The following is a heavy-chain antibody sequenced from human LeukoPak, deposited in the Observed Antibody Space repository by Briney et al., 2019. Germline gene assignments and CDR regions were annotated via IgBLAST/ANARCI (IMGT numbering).Heavy chain of an antibody. J-gene: IGHJ5*02. V-gene: IGHV4-59*01. CDR1: GGSISSYY. Sequence: SETLSLTCTVSGGSISSYYWSWIRQPPGKGLEWIGYVYYSGNTNYNPSLKTRVTISVDTSKNQFSLKLSSVTAADTAVYYCARFVDDCSNYGWFDPWGQGKLVTVSS. D-gene: IGHD4-11*01. CDR2: VYYSGNT. CDR3: ARFVDDCSNYGWFDP.